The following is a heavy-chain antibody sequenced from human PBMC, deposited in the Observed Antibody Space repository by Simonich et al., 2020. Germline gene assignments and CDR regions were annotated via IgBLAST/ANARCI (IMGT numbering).Heavy chain of an antibody. CDR2: ISGSGGST. CDR1: GFTFSSYA. D-gene: IGHD2-2*01. Sequence: EVQLLESGGGLVQPGGSLRLSCAASGFTFSSYAMSWVRQAPGKGVGGVSGISGSGGSTYYADSVKGRFTISRDNSKNTLYLQMNSLRAEDTAVYYCAKEESYSSTSCYDAYDIWGQGTMVTVSS. J-gene: IGHJ3*02. V-gene: IGHV3-23*01. CDR3: AKEESYSSTSCYDAYDI.